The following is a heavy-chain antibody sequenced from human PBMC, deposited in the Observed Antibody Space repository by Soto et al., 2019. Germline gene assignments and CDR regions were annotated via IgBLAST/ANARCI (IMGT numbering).Heavy chain of an antibody. CDR2: INSDGSST. CDR1: GFTFSSYW. V-gene: IGHV3-74*01. CDR3: ARARYYDTGYGMDV. D-gene: IGHD3-22*01. J-gene: IGHJ6*02. Sequence: GGSLRLSCAPSGFTFSSYWMHSVRQAPGKGLVWVSRINSDGSSTSYADSVKGRFTISRDNAKNTLYLQMNSLRAEDTAVYYCARARYYDTGYGMDVWGQGTTVTVSS.